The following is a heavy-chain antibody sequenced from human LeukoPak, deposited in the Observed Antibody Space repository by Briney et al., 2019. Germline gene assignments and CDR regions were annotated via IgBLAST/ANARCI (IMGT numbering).Heavy chain of an antibody. D-gene: IGHD3-16*01. Sequence: PSETLSLTCTVSGGSIGPYYWSWLRQPAGKALEWIGRSYTTGRTNYNPSLKSRVTMSLDTSKNQFSLKLSSVTAADTAVYYCARSGGSGFQLDSWGQGTLVTVSS. V-gene: IGHV4-4*07. J-gene: IGHJ4*02. CDR1: GGSIGPYY. CDR2: SYTTGRT. CDR3: ARSGGSGFQLDS.